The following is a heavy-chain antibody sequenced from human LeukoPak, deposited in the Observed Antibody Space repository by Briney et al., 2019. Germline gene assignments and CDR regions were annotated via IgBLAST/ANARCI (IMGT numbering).Heavy chain of an antibody. Sequence: SETLSLTCTVSGGSISSSSYYWGWIRQPPGKGLEWIGSIYYSGSTNYNPSLKSRVTISVDTSKNQFSLKLSSVTAADTAVYYCARGSYGLNDYWGQGTLVTVSS. V-gene: IGHV4-39*07. CDR3: ARGSYGLNDY. CDR1: GGSISSSSYY. CDR2: IYYSGST. D-gene: IGHD5-18*01. J-gene: IGHJ4*02.